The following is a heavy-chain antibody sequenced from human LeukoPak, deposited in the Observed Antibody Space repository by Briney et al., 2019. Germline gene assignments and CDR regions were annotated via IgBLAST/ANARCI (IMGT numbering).Heavy chain of an antibody. J-gene: IGHJ4*02. D-gene: IGHD3-10*01. CDR2: IYYSGST. Sequence: SETLSLTCTVSGGSISSYYWSWIRQPPGKGLEWIGYIYYSGSTNYNPSLKSRVTISVDTSKNQFSLKLSSVTAADTAVYYCARTYLWFGELYHFDYWGQGTLVTVSS. CDR1: GGSISSYY. V-gene: IGHV4-59*08. CDR3: ARTYLWFGELYHFDY.